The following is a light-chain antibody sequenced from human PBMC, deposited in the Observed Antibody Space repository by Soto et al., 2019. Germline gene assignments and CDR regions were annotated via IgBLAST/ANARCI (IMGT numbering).Light chain of an antibody. J-gene: IGKJ2*01. CDR2: KVS. Sequence: DVVLTQTPLSSPVSLGQPASISCRSSQSLETSDGHTFLSWLHQRPGQPPRVLIYKVSNRFSGVRDKFSGSGAWTEFTLKISRVEAEDVGIYYCLQLTHVPYTFGQGTKWEIK. CDR1: QSLETSDGHTF. V-gene: IGKV2-24*01. CDR3: LQLTHVPYT.